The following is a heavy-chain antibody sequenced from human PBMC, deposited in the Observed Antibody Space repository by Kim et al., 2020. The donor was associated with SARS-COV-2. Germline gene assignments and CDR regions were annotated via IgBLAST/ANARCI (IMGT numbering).Heavy chain of an antibody. CDR2: INTKNGNP. V-gene: IGHV7-4-1*02. Sequence: ASVKVSCKASGDTISTSAINWVRQAPGQGLEWMGWINTKNGNPTYAQGFTGRFVFSLDTSVSTAYLQISSLKAEDTAVYYCARVVNIKGDNYWGQGTLVT. CDR1: GDTISTSA. J-gene: IGHJ4*02. D-gene: IGHD3-16*01. CDR3: ARVVNIKGDNY.